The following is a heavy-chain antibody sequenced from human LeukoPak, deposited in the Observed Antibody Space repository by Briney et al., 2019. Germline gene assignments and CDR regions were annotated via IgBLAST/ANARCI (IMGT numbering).Heavy chain of an antibody. D-gene: IGHD5-24*01. CDR3: AKERGGYNPFDY. J-gene: IGHJ4*02. V-gene: IGHV3-23*01. Sequence: PGGSLRLPCSVSGFTFSNYAMSWVRQAPGKGLEWVSAIGGSGGDTYYADSVKGRFTISRDNSKNTLYLQMNSLRAEDTAVYYCAKERGGYNPFDYWGQGTLVTVSS. CDR1: GFTFSNYA. CDR2: IGGSGGDT.